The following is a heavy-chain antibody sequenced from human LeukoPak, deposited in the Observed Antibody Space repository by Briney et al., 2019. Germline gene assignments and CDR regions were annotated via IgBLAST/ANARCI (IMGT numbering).Heavy chain of an antibody. CDR3: ARRGVVPAAFEFDY. V-gene: IGHV1-46*01. Sequence: GAPVKVSCKASGYTFTSYYMHWVRQAPGQGLEWMGIINPSGGSTSYAQKFQGKVTMTRDMSTSTVYMELSSLRSEDTAVYYCARRGVVPAAFEFDYWGQGTLVTVSS. CDR2: INPSGGST. J-gene: IGHJ4*02. CDR1: GYTFTSYY. D-gene: IGHD2-2*01.